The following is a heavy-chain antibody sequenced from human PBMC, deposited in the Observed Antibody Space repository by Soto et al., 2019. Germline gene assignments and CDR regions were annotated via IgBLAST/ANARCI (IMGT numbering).Heavy chain of an antibody. CDR3: AKVGLLWSPHYYYGMDV. V-gene: IGHV3-30*18. Sequence: LRLSCAASGFTFSSYGMHWVRQAPGKGLEWVAVISYDGSNKYYADSVKGRFTISRDNSKNTLYLQMNSLRAEDTAVYYCAKVGLLWSPHYYYGMDVWGQGTTVTVSS. D-gene: IGHD3-10*01. CDR2: ISYDGSNK. CDR1: GFTFSSYG. J-gene: IGHJ6*02.